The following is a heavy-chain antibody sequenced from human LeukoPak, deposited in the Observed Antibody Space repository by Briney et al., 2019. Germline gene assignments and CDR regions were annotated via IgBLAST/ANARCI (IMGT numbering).Heavy chain of an antibody. Sequence: SETLSLTCTVSGGSISSYYWSWIRQPPGKGLEWIGYIYYSGSTNYNPSLKSRVTISVDTSKNQFSLKLSSVTAADTAVYYCATPYYFYAFDIWGQGTVVTVSS. CDR3: ATPYYFYAFDI. CDR2: IYYSGST. D-gene: IGHD3-10*01. CDR1: GGSISSYY. J-gene: IGHJ3*02. V-gene: IGHV4-59*08.